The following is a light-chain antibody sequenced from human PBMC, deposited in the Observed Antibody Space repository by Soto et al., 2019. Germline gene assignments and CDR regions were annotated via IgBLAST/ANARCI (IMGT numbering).Light chain of an antibody. J-gene: IGLJ2*01. CDR1: RSNLGAGYG. CDR2: GNT. CDR3: QSYDTSLSAVV. Sequence: QSVLTQPPSVSGAPGQRVTIPCTGSRSNLGAGYGVHWYQQLPGTAPKLLIAGNTNRPSGVPDRFSASKSGTSASLTISGLQAEDEADHYCQSYDTSLSAVVFGGGTQLTVL. V-gene: IGLV1-40*01.